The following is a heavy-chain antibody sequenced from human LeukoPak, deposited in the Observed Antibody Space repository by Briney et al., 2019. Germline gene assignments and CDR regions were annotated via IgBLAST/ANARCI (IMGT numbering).Heavy chain of an antibody. D-gene: IGHD1-1*01. Sequence: SETLSLTCTVYGGSFSGYYWSWIRQPPGKGLEWIGEINHSGSTNYNPSLKSRVTISVDTSKNQFSLKLSSVTAADTAVYYCAREGRTGTRKWSFDYWGQGTLVTVSS. V-gene: IGHV4-34*01. CDR3: AREGRTGTRKWSFDY. CDR1: GGSFSGYY. J-gene: IGHJ4*02. CDR2: INHSGST.